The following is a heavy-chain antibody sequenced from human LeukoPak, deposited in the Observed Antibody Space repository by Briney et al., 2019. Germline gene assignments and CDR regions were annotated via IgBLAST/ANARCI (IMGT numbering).Heavy chain of an antibody. D-gene: IGHD5-18*01. J-gene: IGHJ4*02. Sequence: PSETLSLTCTVSGASITSDNCYWTWIRRPAGKGLELIGRIYTSGSTNYNPSLKSRVTISLDTSKNQFSLKLTSVSAADTAVYYCARGGRFTYGLFEYWGQGTLVTVSS. CDR2: IYTSGST. CDR1: GASITSDNCY. V-gene: IGHV4-61*02. CDR3: ARGGRFTYGLFEY.